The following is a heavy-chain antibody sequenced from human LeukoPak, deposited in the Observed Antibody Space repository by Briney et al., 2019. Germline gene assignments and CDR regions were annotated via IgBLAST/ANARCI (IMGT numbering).Heavy chain of an antibody. Sequence: PGGSLRLSCAASGFTFSSYSMNWVRQAPGKGLEWVSYISSSSSTIYYADSVKGRFTISRDNAKNSLYLQMNSLRAEDTAVYYCARDKDTGDFDYWGQGTLVTVSS. CDR1: GFTFSSYS. V-gene: IGHV3-48*01. J-gene: IGHJ4*02. CDR2: ISSSSSTI. CDR3: ARDKDTGDFDY. D-gene: IGHD7-27*01.